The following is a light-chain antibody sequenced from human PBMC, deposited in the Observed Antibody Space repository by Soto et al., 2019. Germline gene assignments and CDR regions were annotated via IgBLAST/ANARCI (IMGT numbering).Light chain of an antibody. CDR1: QRVSSN. V-gene: IGKV3-15*01. CDR3: QQYGNSPPYT. CDR2: GAS. J-gene: IGKJ5*01. Sequence: EIVMTQSPATLSLSPGERATLSCRASQRVSSNVAWYQQIPGQTPRLLIYGASTRATGIPVRFSGSGSGTEFTLTISSLQSEDFEVYYCQQYGNSPPYTFGQGTRLEIK.